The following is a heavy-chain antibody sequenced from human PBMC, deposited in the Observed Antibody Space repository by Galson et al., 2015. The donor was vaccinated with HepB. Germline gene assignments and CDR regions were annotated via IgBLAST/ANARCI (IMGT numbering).Heavy chain of an antibody. CDR1: GFTFSNHG. D-gene: IGHD3-22*01. CDR2: ISYAGSNK. Sequence: LRLSCAVSGFTFSNHGMHWVCQAPGKGLEWVAVISYAGSNKYYADSVKGRFTISRDNSKNTLYLQMNSLRADDTAVYYCAKDLGWLLLPDCWGQGTLVTVSS. J-gene: IGHJ4*02. CDR3: AKDLGWLLLPDC. V-gene: IGHV3-30*18.